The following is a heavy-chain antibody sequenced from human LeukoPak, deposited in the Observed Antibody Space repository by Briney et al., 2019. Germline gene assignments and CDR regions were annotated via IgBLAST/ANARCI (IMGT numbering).Heavy chain of an antibody. Sequence: PGGSLRLSCAASGFTFDDYAMHWVRQAPGKGLEWVSGIGWNSGSIGYADSVKGRFTISRDNAKNSLYLQMNSLRAEDTALYYCAKVGDGDDYWGQGTLVTVSS. J-gene: IGHJ4*02. D-gene: IGHD2-21*02. CDR2: IGWNSGSI. CDR1: GFTFDDYA. CDR3: AKVGDGDDY. V-gene: IGHV3-9*01.